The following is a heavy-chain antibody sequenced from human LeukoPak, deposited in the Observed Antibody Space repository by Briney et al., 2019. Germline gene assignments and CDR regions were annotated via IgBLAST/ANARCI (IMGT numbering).Heavy chain of an antibody. J-gene: IGHJ5*02. CDR1: GFTFSSYE. Sequence: PGGSLRLSCAASGFTFSSYEMNWVRQAPGKGLEWVSALSGSGGITYYADSVKGRFTISRDNSKNTLYLQMNSLRAEDTAIYYCAKGGVATIPWFDPWGQGTLVTVSS. CDR2: LSGSGGIT. V-gene: IGHV3-23*01. D-gene: IGHD5-12*01. CDR3: AKGGVATIPWFDP.